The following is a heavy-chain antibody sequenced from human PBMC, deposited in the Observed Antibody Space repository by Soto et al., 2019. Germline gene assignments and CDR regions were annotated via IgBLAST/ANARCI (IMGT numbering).Heavy chain of an antibody. Sequence: GGSLRLSCAASGFTFSSYWMSWVRQAPGKGLEWVANIKQDGSEKYYVDSVKGRFTISRDNAKNSLYLQMNGLRAEDTAVYYCARDQGCSGGSCYPDPHNWFDPWGQGTLVTVSS. CDR2: IKQDGSEK. CDR3: ARDQGCSGGSCYPDPHNWFDP. J-gene: IGHJ5*02. V-gene: IGHV3-7*05. CDR1: GFTFSSYW. D-gene: IGHD2-15*01.